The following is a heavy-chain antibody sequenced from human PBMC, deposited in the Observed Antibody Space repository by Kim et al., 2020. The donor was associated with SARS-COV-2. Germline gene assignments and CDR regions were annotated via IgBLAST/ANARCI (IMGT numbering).Heavy chain of an antibody. Sequence: ASVKVSCKASGYTFTGYYMHWVRQAPGQGLEWMGWINPNSGGTNYAQKFQGRVTMTRDTSISTAYMELSRLRSDDTAVYYCARDQAYYYDSSGYYYVGWLAAHDAFDIWGQGTMVTVSS. J-gene: IGHJ3*02. V-gene: IGHV1-2*02. CDR2: INPNSGGT. CDR3: ARDQAYYYDSSGYYYVGWLAAHDAFDI. D-gene: IGHD3-22*01. CDR1: GYTFTGYY.